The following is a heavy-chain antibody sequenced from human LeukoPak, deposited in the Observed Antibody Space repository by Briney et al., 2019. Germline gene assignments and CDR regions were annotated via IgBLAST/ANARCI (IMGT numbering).Heavy chain of an antibody. CDR3: AGSGDDDSSGYRDY. CDR1: GFTVSSNY. Sequence: GGSLRLSYAASGFTVSSNYMSWVRQAPGKGLEWVSVIYSGGNIYYADSVKGRFTISRDNSKNTLYLQMNSLRAEDTAVYYCAGSGDDDSSGYRDYWGQGTLVTVSS. J-gene: IGHJ4*02. D-gene: IGHD3-22*01. CDR2: IYSGGNI. V-gene: IGHV3-53*01.